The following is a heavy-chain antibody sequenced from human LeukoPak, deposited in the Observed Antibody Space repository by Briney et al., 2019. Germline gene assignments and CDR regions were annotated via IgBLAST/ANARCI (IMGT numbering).Heavy chain of an antibody. J-gene: IGHJ5*02. D-gene: IGHD5-12*01. V-gene: IGHV3-30*04. CDR2: ISYDGSYK. CDR1: GFSFSSYS. Sequence: GGSLRLSCAASGFSFSSYSMHWVRQAPGKGLEWVAIISYDGSYKSYADSVKGRFTISRGYSYNTLYLQMKSLRTDDTAVYYCARDPLRWLRLGGNWFDPWGQGTLVTVSS. CDR3: ARDPLRWLRLGGNWFDP.